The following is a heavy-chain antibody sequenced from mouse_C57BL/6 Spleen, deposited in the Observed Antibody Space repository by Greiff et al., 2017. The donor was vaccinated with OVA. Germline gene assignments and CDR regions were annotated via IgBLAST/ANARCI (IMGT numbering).Heavy chain of an antibody. CDR2: INPSHGGT. Sequence: VQLQQSGTELVKPGASVKLSCKASGYTFTSYWMHWVKQRPGQGLEWIGNINPSHGGTNYHENVKSTSTLNVDKSSITAYMHLSSLTAEDSAVYSCARTSNWEGDFDYWGQGTTRTVSS. D-gene: IGHD4-1*01. J-gene: IGHJ2*01. CDR1: GYTFTSYW. CDR3: ARTSNWEGDFDY. V-gene: IGHV1-53*01.